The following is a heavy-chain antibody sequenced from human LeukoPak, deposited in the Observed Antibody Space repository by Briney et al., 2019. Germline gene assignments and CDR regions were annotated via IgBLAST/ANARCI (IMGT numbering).Heavy chain of an antibody. Sequence: GRSLRLSCAASGFTFSSYGMHWVRQAPGKGLEWVAVISYAGSNKYYADSVKGRFTISRDNSKNTLYLQMNSLRAEDTAVYYCAKVRGAFDIWGQGTMVTVSS. CDR1: GFTFSSYG. CDR2: ISYAGSNK. D-gene: IGHD3-10*01. J-gene: IGHJ3*02. V-gene: IGHV3-30*18. CDR3: AKVRGAFDI.